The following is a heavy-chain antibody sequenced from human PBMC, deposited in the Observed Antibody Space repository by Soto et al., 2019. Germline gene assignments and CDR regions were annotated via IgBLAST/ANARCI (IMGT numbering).Heavy chain of an antibody. V-gene: IGHV1-46*01. CDR3: ARDLLAAGSDALDI. D-gene: IGHD6-13*01. CDR2: INSSGGHT. J-gene: IGHJ3*02. CDR1: GYTFTRHY. Sequence: QVQLVQPGAEVKKPGASVKVSCKASGYTFTRHYIHWVRQAPGQGLEWMGIINSSGGHTYYAQKFQGRVTMISDTSTSTVYMELSSLRSEDTAVYYCARDLLAAGSDALDIWGQGTMVTVSS.